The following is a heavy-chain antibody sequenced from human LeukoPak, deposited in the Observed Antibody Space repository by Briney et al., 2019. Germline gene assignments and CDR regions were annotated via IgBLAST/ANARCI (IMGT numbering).Heavy chain of an antibody. D-gene: IGHD3-22*01. CDR1: GFTFSSYT. V-gene: IGHV4-34*01. Sequence: GSLRLSCAASGFTFSSYTMSWIRQPPGKGLEWIGEINHSGSTNYNPSLKSRVTISVDTSKNQFSLKLSSVTAADTAVYYCARGPQRAYYYDSNGLIGYWGQGTLVTVSS. CDR2: INHSGST. CDR3: ARGPQRAYYYDSNGLIGY. J-gene: IGHJ4*02.